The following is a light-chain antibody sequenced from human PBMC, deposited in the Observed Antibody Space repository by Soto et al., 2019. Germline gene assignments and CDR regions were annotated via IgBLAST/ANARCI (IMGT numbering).Light chain of an antibody. CDR2: SND. CDR1: SSNIGSNT. V-gene: IGLV1-44*01. J-gene: IGLJ2*01. CDR3: AAWDGSLSRPV. Sequence: QSVLTQPPSASGTPGQRVTISCSGSSSNIGSNTVNWYQQVPGTAPKLLIYSNDQRPSGVPDRFSGSKSGTSASLAISGLQSEDEADYSCAAWDGSLSRPVFGGGTKLTVL.